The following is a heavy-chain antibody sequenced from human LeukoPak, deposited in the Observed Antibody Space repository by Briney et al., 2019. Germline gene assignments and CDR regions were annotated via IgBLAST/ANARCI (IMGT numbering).Heavy chain of an antibody. V-gene: IGHV3-43*02. CDR2: ISGDGGST. D-gene: IGHD6-19*01. CDR1: GFMFHDYA. CDR3: ARESESSGWYDY. J-gene: IGHJ4*02. Sequence: GGSLRLSCAAPGFMFHDYAIHWVRQAPGKGLEWVSLISGDGGSTFYADSVKGRFTTSRDNSKNSLYLQMNSLRSDDTALYYCARESESSGWYDYWGQGTLVTVSS.